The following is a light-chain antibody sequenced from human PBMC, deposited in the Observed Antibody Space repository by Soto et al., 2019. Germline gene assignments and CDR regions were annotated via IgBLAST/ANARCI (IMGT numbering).Light chain of an antibody. J-gene: IGKJ5*01. CDR1: QSVSSN. CDR3: QQYNNWPPST. V-gene: IGKV3D-15*01. Sequence: EIVLTQSPATLSVSPGDRATLSCRASQSVSSNLAWYQQKPGQAPRLLIYASATRATGIPDRFSGSGCGTEFTLTNSSLQSEDFAVYYCQQYNNWPPSTFGQGTRVEIK. CDR2: ASA.